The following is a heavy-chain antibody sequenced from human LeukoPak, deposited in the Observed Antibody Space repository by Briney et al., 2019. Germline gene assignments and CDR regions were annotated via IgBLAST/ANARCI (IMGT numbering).Heavy chain of an antibody. V-gene: IGHV4-30-4*07. D-gene: IGHD2-15*01. Sequence: PSETLSLTCAVSGGSISSGVYSWSWVRQPPGKGLEWIGYIYYGGNTYYNPSLQSRVTISIDTSKNQFSLKLRFVTAADTAVYYCARVRCSGGSCPYYYYYYYMDVWGKGTTVTVSS. CDR3: ARVRCSGGSCPYYYYYYYMDV. CDR1: GGSISSGVYS. CDR2: IYYGGNT. J-gene: IGHJ6*03.